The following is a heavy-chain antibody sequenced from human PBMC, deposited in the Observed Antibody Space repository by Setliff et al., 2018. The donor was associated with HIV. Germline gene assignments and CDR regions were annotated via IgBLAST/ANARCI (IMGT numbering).Heavy chain of an antibody. V-gene: IGHV1-18*01. J-gene: IGHJ4*02. Sequence: ASVKVSCKASGYSFTNYGLNWVRQAPGQGLEWMGWISVYNGYTNYAQNLQDRVTMTTDTSTSTAYMELRSLRPDDTAVYYCARAYDTLSGYYDYWGQGTLVTVSS. CDR3: ARAYDTLSGYYDY. D-gene: IGHD3-9*01. CDR1: GYSFTNYG. CDR2: ISVYNGYT.